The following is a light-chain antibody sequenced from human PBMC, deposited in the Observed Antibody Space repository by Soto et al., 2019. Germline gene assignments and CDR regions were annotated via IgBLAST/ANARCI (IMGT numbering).Light chain of an antibody. CDR1: SSNIGAGYD. V-gene: IGLV1-40*01. Sequence: QSVLTQPPSVSGAPGQRVTISCTGSSSNIGAGYDVHWYQQLPGTAPKLLIYGNSNRPSGVPDRFSGSKSGTSASLAITGLQAEDEADYYCQSYDSSLSVHVVFGGGTKLTRP. CDR3: QSYDSSLSVHVV. J-gene: IGLJ2*01. CDR2: GNS.